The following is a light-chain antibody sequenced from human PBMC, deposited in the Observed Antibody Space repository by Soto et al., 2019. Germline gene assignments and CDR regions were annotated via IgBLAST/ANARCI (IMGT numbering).Light chain of an antibody. Sequence: DIQLTQSPSFLSASVGDRVTITCRASQGISSYLAWYQQKPGKAPKLLIYAASTLQSGVPSRFSGSGSGTEFTLTISSLQPEDFATYYCQQLNSYLPWTFGQGTKVDIK. CDR2: AAS. CDR3: QQLNSYLPWT. J-gene: IGKJ1*01. V-gene: IGKV1-9*01. CDR1: QGISSY.